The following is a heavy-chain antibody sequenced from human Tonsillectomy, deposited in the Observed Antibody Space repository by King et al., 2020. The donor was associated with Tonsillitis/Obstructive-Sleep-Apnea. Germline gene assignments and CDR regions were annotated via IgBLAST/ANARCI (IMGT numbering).Heavy chain of an antibody. D-gene: IGHD3-10*01. Sequence: VQLVESGGGLVQPGGSLRLSCAASGFTFSSYWMSWVRQAPGKGLEWVANIKQDGSEKYYVDSVKGRFTISRDNAKNSLYLQMNSLRAEDTAVYYCARDDHYGSGSNYYYYYGMDVWGQGTTVTVSS. CDR2: IKQDGSEK. CDR1: GFTFSSYW. CDR3: ARDDHYGSGSNYYYYYGMDV. J-gene: IGHJ6*02. V-gene: IGHV3-7*03.